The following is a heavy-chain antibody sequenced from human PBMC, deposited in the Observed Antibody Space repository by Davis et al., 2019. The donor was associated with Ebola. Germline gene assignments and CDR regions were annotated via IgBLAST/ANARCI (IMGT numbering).Heavy chain of an antibody. Sequence: ASVKVSCKASGYTFTDYNIHWMRQAPGQGLEWLGRVILKSGATNYAQKFQGRVTVTRDTSISTAYMELSSLRSDDTAVYYCARRYGDYPGGFDPWGQGTLVTVSS. CDR2: VILKSGAT. J-gene: IGHJ5*02. D-gene: IGHD4-17*01. CDR1: GYTFTDYN. CDR3: ARRYGDYPGGFDP. V-gene: IGHV1-2*06.